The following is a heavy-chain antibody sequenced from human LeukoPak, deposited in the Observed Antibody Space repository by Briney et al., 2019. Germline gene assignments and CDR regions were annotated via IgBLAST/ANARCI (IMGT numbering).Heavy chain of an antibody. CDR3: VRDKCSGITCYPLDP. CDR2: ISAYNGNT. CDR1: GYIFTNYG. Sequence: ASVKVSCKASGYIFTNYGISWVRQAPGQGLEWMGWISAYNGNTKYAQRFQGRVTVTTDIPTTTAYMELRSLRSDDTAIYYCVRDKCSGITCYPLDPWGQGTLVTVSS. J-gene: IGHJ5*02. D-gene: IGHD2-15*01. V-gene: IGHV1-18*01.